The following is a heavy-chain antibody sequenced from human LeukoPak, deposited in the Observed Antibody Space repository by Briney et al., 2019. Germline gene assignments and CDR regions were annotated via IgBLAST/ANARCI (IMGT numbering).Heavy chain of an antibody. CDR2: IRDSGTST. Sequence: GGSLRLSCAASGFTFSSYAMSWVRQAPGKGLEWVSAIRDSGTSTLYAGSVKGRFTISRDNSKNTLYLQMDSLRAEDTAVYFCRTYMVRGIIPKYFDPWGQGTLVTVSS. CDR3: RTYMVRGIIPKYFDP. D-gene: IGHD3-10*01. CDR1: GFTFSSYA. J-gene: IGHJ5*02. V-gene: IGHV3-23*01.